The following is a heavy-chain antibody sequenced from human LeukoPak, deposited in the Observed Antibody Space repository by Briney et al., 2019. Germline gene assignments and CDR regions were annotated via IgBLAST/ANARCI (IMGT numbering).Heavy chain of an antibody. V-gene: IGHV4-34*01. CDR2: INHSGST. Sequence: SETLSLTCAVYGGSFSGYYWSWIRQPPGKGLEWIGEINHSGSTNCNPSLKSRVTISVDTSKNQFSLKLSSVTAADTAVYYCASLAVAGTNYYYYYMDVWGKGTTVTVSS. D-gene: IGHD6-19*01. J-gene: IGHJ6*03. CDR1: GGSFSGYY. CDR3: ASLAVAGTNYYYYYMDV.